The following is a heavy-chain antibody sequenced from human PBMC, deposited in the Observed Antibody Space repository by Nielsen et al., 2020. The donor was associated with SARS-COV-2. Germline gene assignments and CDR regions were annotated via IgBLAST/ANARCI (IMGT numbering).Heavy chain of an antibody. J-gene: IGHJ6*03. CDR3: ARRTHCVSASCYRGIDYFYYYMDV. V-gene: IGHV3-66*01. Sequence: GESLKISCAASGFTVSSSYMNWIRQAPGKGLEWVSVIYSGGTTYYADSVKGRFSISRDNSKNTLYLQMHSLRTADTAVYYCARRTHCVSASCYRGIDYFYYYMDVWGKGTTVTVSS. D-gene: IGHD2-2*02. CDR1: GFTVSSSY. CDR2: IYSGGTT.